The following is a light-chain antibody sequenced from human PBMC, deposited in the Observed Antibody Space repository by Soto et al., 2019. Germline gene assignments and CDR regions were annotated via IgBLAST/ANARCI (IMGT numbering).Light chain of an antibody. CDR3: HQYGTSPLT. CDR2: GAS. J-gene: IGKJ4*01. V-gene: IGKV3-20*01. CDR1: QSLHSHS. Sequence: EIVLTQSPGTLSLSPGERATLSCKASQSLHSHSLAWYQKKPGQAPRLLIFGASTRATAIPDRFSGSGSGTDFTLIINKLEPEDFAVYYCHQYGTSPLTFGGGTKVEI.